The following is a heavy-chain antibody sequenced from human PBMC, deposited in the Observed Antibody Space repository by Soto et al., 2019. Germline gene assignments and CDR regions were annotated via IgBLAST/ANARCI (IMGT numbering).Heavy chain of an antibody. CDR2: INSDGSRT. V-gene: IGHV3-74*01. J-gene: IGHJ4*02. CDR3: ARDRNWASDY. CDR1: GFTFSNDY. Sequence: EVQLVESGGGLIQPGGSLRLSCAASGFTFSNDYMHWVRQVPGKGLLWVANINSDGSRTTYADSVKGRFTISRDNAKDTLSLQMNSLRAEDTGVYYCARDRNWASDYWGQGTLVTVSS. D-gene: IGHD7-27*01.